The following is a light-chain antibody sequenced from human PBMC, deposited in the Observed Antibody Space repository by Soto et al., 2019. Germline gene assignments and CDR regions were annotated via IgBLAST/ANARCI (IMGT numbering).Light chain of an antibody. CDR2: RNN. J-gene: IGLJ2*01. CDR1: SSNIGSNY. Sequence: QSVLTQPPSASGTPGQRVTISCSGSSSNIGSNYVYWYQQLPGTAPKLLIYRNNQRPSGVPDRCSGSKSGTSASLAISGLRSKNEADYYCAAWDDSRTGLFGGGTKLTVL. CDR3: AAWDDSRTGL. V-gene: IGLV1-47*01.